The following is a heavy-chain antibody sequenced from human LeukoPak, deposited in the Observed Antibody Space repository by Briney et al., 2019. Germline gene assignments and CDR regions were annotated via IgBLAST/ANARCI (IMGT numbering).Heavy chain of an antibody. J-gene: IGHJ4*02. CDR1: GGSISNTNW. CDR2: VSLAGQI. CDR3: SRESGAFRPFGY. D-gene: IGHD1-26*01. V-gene: IGHV4-4*02. Sequence: SETLSLTCDVSGGSISNTNWWSWVRQPPGQGLEWIGEVSLAGQINYNPSLNGRVTMSLDESSNQLSLKLTSVTAADTAIYYCSRESGAFRPFGYWGQGTLVIVPS.